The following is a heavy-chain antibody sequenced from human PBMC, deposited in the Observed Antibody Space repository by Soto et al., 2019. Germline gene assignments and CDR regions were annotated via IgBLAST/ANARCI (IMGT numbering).Heavy chain of an antibody. CDR2: INPNSGGT. D-gene: IGHD4-17*01. CDR3: AIWSFGYGDYGDAFDI. CDR1: GYTFTGYY. V-gene: IGHV1-2*04. Sequence: GASVKVSCKASGYTFTGYYMHWVRQAPGQGLEWMGWINPNSGGTNYAQKFQGWVTMTRDTSISTAYMELSRLRSDDTAVYYCAIWSFGYGDYGDAFDIWGQGTMVTVSS. J-gene: IGHJ3*02.